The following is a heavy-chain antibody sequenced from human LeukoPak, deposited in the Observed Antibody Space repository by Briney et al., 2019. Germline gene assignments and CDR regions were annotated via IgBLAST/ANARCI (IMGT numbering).Heavy chain of an antibody. CDR1: GGSISSYY. V-gene: IGHV4-59*12. Sequence: SETLSLTCTVSGGSISSYYWSWIRQPPGKGLEWIGYIYFSGSTNYNPSLKSRVTISVDTSKNQFSLKMSSVTAADTAVYYCARGRVGAFDYWGQGTLVTVSS. CDR2: IYFSGST. J-gene: IGHJ4*02. D-gene: IGHD3-16*01. CDR3: ARGRVGAFDY.